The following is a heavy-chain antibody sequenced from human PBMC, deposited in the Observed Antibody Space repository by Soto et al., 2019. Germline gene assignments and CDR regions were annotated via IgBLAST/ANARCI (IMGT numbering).Heavy chain of an antibody. CDR3: ARGSTYQTYQDNRSAHYFDY. Sequence: PSETLSLTCTVSGGSISSGDYFWSWIRQPPGKGLEGIGYIYYSGSTYYDPSLKSRVTISVDTSKNQFSLKLSSVTAADTALYYCARGSTYQTYQDNRSAHYFDYWGRGTLVTVSS. CDR1: GGSISSGDYF. J-gene: IGHJ4*02. CDR2: IYYSGST. V-gene: IGHV4-30-4*01. D-gene: IGHD2-15*01.